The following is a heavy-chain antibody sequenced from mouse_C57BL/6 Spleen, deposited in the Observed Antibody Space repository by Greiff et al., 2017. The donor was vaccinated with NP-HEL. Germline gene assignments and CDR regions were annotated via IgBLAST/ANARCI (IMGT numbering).Heavy chain of an antibody. Sequence: EVKLQQSGPVLVKPGASVKMSCKASGYTFTDYYMNWVKQSHGKSLEWIGVINPYNGGTSYNQKFKGKATLTVDKSSSTAYMELNSLTSEDSAVYYCARGIELLRYFDYWGQGTTLTVSS. CDR1: GYTFTDYY. CDR3: ARGIELLRYFDY. D-gene: IGHD1-1*01. V-gene: IGHV1-19*01. CDR2: INPYNGGT. J-gene: IGHJ2*01.